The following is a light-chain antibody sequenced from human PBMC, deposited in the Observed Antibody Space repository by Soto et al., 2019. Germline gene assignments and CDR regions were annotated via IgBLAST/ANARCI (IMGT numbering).Light chain of an antibody. CDR2: GAS. V-gene: IGKV3-20*01. CDR3: QQYGSSPYT. Sequence: EIVLTQSPGTLSLSPGERATLSCRASQSVSRSFLAWYQQKPGQAPRLLIYGASSRATGTPDRISGSGSGTDFTLTISRLEPEDFAVYDCQQYGSSPYTFGQGTKLEIK. CDR1: QSVSRSF. J-gene: IGKJ2*01.